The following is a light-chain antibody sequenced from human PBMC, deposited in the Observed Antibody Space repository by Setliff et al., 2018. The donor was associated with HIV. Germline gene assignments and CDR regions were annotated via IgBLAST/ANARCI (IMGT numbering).Light chain of an antibody. CDR3: CSYAGSDSWI. J-gene: IGLJ2*01. Sequence: QSVLTQPASVSGSPGQSITISCTGSSSDIGDYESVSWYQQHPGEVPKLMVYDVTKRPSGVSNRFSASKSSNTASLTISGLQAEDEAHYYCCSYAGSDSWIFGGGTK. CDR1: SSDIGDYES. CDR2: DVT. V-gene: IGLV2-23*02.